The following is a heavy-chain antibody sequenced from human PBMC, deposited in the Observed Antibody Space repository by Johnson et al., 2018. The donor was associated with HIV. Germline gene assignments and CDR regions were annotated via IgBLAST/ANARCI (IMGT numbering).Heavy chain of an antibody. D-gene: IGHD4-23*01. CDR3: AKARSLLDYGGFDAFDI. J-gene: IGHJ3*02. Sequence: VQLVESGGGLVQPGGSLRLSCAASGFTSSSYAMSWVRQASGKGLEWVSAISGRGGSTYYADSVKGRFTISRDNSKNTLSLQMISLRAEDTAMYYCAKARSLLDYGGFDAFDIWGQGTLVIVSS. CDR1: GFTSSSYA. CDR2: ISGRGGST. V-gene: IGHV3-23*04.